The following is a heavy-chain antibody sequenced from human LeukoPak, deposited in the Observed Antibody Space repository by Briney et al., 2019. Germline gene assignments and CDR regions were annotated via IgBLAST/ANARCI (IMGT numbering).Heavy chain of an antibody. D-gene: IGHD1-26*01. CDR1: GGSISSYY. CDR2: IYYSGST. Sequence: PSETLSLTCTVSGGSISSYYWSWIRQPPGKGLEWIGYIYYSGSTNYNPSLKSRVTISVDTSKNQFSLKLSSVTAADTAVYYCARNANRGSTFDYWGQGTLVTVSS. V-gene: IGHV4-59*08. J-gene: IGHJ4*02. CDR3: ARNANRGSTFDY.